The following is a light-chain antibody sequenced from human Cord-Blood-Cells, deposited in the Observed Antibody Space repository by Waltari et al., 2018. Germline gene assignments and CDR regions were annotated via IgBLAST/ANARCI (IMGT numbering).Light chain of an antibody. Sequence: DIQMTQSPSSVSASVGDRVTITCRASQGISSWLDWYQQKPGKAPKLLIYAASRLQSGVPSRFSGSGSGTDFTLTISSLQPEDFATYYCQQANSFPPTFGQGTKLEIK. CDR1: QGISSW. CDR2: AAS. J-gene: IGKJ2*01. CDR3: QQANSFPPT. V-gene: IGKV1-12*01.